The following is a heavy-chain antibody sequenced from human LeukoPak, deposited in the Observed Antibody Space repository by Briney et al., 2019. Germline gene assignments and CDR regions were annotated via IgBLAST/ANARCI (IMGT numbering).Heavy chain of an antibody. CDR3: ARAGTENHFDY. V-gene: IGHV3-21*01. CDR1: GLTFSPYS. J-gene: IGHJ4*02. CDR2: ISGSSSYI. D-gene: IGHD2/OR15-2a*01. Sequence: GGSLRLSCVASGLTFSPYSMNWVRQAPGKGLEWVPCISGSSSYIYYGDSVKGRFTISRDNAKNSLYLQMNSLRAEDTAVYYCARAGTENHFDYWGQGTLVTVSS.